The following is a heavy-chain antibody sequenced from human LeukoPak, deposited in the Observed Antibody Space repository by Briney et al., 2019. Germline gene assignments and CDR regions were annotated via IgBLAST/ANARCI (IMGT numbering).Heavy chain of an antibody. D-gene: IGHD4-17*01. J-gene: IGHJ4*02. CDR2: IYYSGST. Sequence: KSSETLSLTCTVSGGSISSYYWSWIRQPPGKGLEWIGYIYYSGSTNYNPSLKSRVTISVDTSKNQFSLKLSSVTAADTAVYYCARLPRRLQPYYFDYWGQGTLVTVSS. CDR3: ARLPRRLQPYYFDY. V-gene: IGHV4-59*08. CDR1: GGSISSYY.